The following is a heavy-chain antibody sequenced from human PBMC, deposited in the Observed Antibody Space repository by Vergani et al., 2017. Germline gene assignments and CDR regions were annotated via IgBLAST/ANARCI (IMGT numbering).Heavy chain of an antibody. D-gene: IGHD3-10*01. J-gene: IGHJ2*01. V-gene: IGHV4-39*01. CDR1: GDSIISRSYY. CDR3: AGGKYCSDSTSHFRERYFDV. Sequence: QMQLQESGPGLVKASETLSLTCTVSGDSIISRSYYWGWIRQPPGKGLEWIGSIYNSGNGDSSSSLKSRVTISADTSKNQFSLRLTSVTAADTAVYYCAGGKYCSDSTSHFRERYFDVWVRGTLVTDPS. CDR2: IYNSGNG.